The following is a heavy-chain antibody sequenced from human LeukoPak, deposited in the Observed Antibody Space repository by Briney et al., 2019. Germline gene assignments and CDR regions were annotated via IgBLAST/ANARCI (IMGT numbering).Heavy chain of an antibody. CDR2: ISSSSSYI. Sequence: TGGSLRLSCAASGFTFSSYSMNWVRQAPGKGLEWVSSISSSSSYIYYADSVKGRFTISRDNAKNSLYLQMNSLRAEDTAVYYCAPPIPAAIEGDYWGQGTLVTVSS. D-gene: IGHD2-2*01. CDR3: APPIPAAIEGDY. J-gene: IGHJ4*02. V-gene: IGHV3-21*01. CDR1: GFTFSSYS.